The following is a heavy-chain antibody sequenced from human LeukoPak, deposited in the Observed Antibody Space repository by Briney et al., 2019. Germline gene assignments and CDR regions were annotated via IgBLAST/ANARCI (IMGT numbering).Heavy chain of an antibody. CDR1: GFTVSSNY. CDR2: IYSGGST. CDR3: ARAAVTTDAFDI. V-gene: IGHV3-53*01. Sequence: GGSVRLSCAASGFTVSSNYMSWVRQAPGKGLEWVSVIYSGGSTYYADSVKGRFTISRDNSKNTLYLQMNSLRAEDTAVYYCARAAVTTDAFDIWGQGTMVTVSS. J-gene: IGHJ3*02. D-gene: IGHD4-17*01.